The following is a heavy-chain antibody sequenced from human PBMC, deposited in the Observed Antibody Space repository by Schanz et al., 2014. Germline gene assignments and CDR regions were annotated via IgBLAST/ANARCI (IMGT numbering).Heavy chain of an antibody. V-gene: IGHV3-74*01. CDR2: ISGGLGTDT. CDR1: GFTFSAYW. J-gene: IGHJ4*02. CDR3: ARDLNRCGGDCYSG. D-gene: IGHD2-21*02. Sequence: EVQLVEYGGGLVQPGESLRLSCAASGFTFSAYWMAWVRQAPGKGLVWVSGISGGLGTDTFYADSVKGRFTISRDNAKNTVYLQMNSLRAEDTAVYYCARDLNRCGGDCYSGWGQGTLVTVSS.